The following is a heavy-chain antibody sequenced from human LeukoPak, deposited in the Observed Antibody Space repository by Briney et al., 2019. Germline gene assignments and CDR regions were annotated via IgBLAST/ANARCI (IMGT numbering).Heavy chain of an antibody. J-gene: IGHJ3*02. CDR3: ARGGYCSGGSCYPGDAFDI. CDR1: GYTFTGYY. D-gene: IGHD2-15*01. CDR2: INPNSGGT. Sequence: GASAKVSCKASGYTFTGYYMHWVRQAPGQGLEWMGWINPNSGGTNYAQKFQGRVTMTRGTSISTAYMELSRLRSDDTAVYYCARGGYCSGGSCYPGDAFDIWGQGTMVTVSS. V-gene: IGHV1-2*02.